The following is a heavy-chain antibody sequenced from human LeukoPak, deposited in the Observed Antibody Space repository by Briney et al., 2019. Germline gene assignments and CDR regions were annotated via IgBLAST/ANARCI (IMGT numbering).Heavy chain of an antibody. Sequence: ASVKVSCKASGYTFTAYYMHWVRQAPGQGLEWMGRINPNSGDTIYAQNFQGRVTVTRDTSISIAYMELSRLRSDDTAVYYCACWGGGNQGHWGQGTLVTVSS. CDR1: GYTFTAYY. CDR3: ACWGGGNQGH. D-gene: IGHD4-23*01. V-gene: IGHV1-2*06. CDR2: INPNSGDT. J-gene: IGHJ4*02.